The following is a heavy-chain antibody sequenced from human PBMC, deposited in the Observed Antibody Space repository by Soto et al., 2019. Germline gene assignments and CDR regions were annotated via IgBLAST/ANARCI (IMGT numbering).Heavy chain of an antibody. Sequence: ASVKVSCKVSGYTLTELSMHWVRQAPGRGLEWMGGIIPVFGAANHAQKLQGRVTISADESTRTVNMELSSLRSEDTAVYYCARGAATKILVLMYDALEIWGQGTMVTVSS. CDR3: ARGAATKILVLMYDALEI. CDR1: GYTLTELS. CDR2: IIPVFGAA. J-gene: IGHJ3*02. V-gene: IGHV1-24*01. D-gene: IGHD5-12*01.